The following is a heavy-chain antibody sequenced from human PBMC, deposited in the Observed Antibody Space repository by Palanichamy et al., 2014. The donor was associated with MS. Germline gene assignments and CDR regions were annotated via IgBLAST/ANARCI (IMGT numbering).Heavy chain of an antibody. CDR2: ISYDGSNK. CDR1: IHLQWLW. Sequence: QVQLVEVWGRAWSSLEVPETLLCSLWIHLQWLWHALGPPGSRQGAGVVAVISYDGSNKYYADSVKGRFTISRDNSKNTLYLQMNSLRAEDTAVYYCAKDQGGKLWFREFGYFQHWGQGTLVTVSS. V-gene: IGHV3-30*18. CDR3: AKDQGGKLWFREFGYFQH. J-gene: IGHJ1*01. D-gene: IGHD3-10*01.